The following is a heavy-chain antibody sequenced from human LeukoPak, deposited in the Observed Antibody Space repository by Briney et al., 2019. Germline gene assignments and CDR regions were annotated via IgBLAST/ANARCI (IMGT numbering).Heavy chain of an antibody. Sequence: SQTHSLTCAISGDSVSSNTAAWTWIRQSPSRGLEWLGRTYYRSKWYDDYAVSVQSRITVNPDTSKNQFSLQLNSVTPEDTAVYYCARQVGATRYYFDYWGQGTLVTVSS. V-gene: IGHV6-1*01. D-gene: IGHD1-26*01. CDR3: ARQVGATRYYFDY. CDR2: TYYRSKWYD. J-gene: IGHJ4*02. CDR1: GDSVSSNTAA.